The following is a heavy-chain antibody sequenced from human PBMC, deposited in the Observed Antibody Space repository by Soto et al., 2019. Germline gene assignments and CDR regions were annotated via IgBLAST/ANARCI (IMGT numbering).Heavy chain of an antibody. CDR1: GFTFSSYA. V-gene: IGHV3-23*01. CDR3: ASSILTGSSTSYGMDV. Sequence: GGSLRLSCAASGFTFSSYAMSWVRQAPGKGLERVSAISGSGGSTYYADSVKGRFTISRDNSKNTLYLQMNSLRAEDTAVYYCASSILTGSSTSYGMDVWGQGTTVTVSS. J-gene: IGHJ6*02. CDR2: ISGSGGST. D-gene: IGHD3-9*01.